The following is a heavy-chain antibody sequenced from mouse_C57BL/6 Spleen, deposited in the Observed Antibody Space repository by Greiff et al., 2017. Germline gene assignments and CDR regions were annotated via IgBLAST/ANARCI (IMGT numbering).Heavy chain of an antibody. J-gene: IGHJ2*01. CDR2: IDPSDSYT. D-gene: IGHD2-13*01. CDR3: AMVTAEGYYCDD. V-gene: IGHV1-69*01. Sequence: QVQLQQPGAELVMPGASVKLSCKASGYTFTSYWMHWVKQRPGQGLEWIGEIDPSDSYTNYNQKFKGKSTLTVDKSSSTAYMQLSSLTSEDSAVYYCAMVTAEGYYCDDWGQGTTLTVSS. CDR1: GYTFTSYW.